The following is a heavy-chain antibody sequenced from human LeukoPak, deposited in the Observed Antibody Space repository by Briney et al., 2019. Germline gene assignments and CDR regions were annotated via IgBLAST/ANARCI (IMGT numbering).Heavy chain of an antibody. V-gene: IGHV1-69*04. J-gene: IGHJ6*02. CDR3: ASLSLGYYYGMDV. CDR1: GGTFSSYA. Sequence: SVKVSCKASGGTFSSYAISWVRQAPGQGLEWMGRIIPILGIANYAQKFQGRVTITADKSTSTAYMELSSLRSEDTAVYYCASLSLGYYYGMDVWGQGTTVTVSS. D-gene: IGHD3-16*02. CDR2: IIPILGIA.